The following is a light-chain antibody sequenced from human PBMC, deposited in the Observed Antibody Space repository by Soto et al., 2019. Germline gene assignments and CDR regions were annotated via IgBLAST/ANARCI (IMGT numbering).Light chain of an antibody. CDR2: GAS. CDR3: HQYGSSSWT. CDR1: ESVSSSY. V-gene: IGKV3-20*01. J-gene: IGKJ1*01. Sequence: EIVLTQSPCTLSLSPGERATLSCRASESVSSSYLAWYQQKPGQAPRLLIYGASSRATGIPDRFSGSRSGTDFTLTISRLEPEDFAVYYCHQYGSSSWTFGQATKVDIK.